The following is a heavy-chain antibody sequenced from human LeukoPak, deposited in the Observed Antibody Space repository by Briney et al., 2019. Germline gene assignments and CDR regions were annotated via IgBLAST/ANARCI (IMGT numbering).Heavy chain of an antibody. CDR2: ISGGGGST. J-gene: IGHJ4*02. CDR1: GFTFSSYA. D-gene: IGHD2-2*01. CDR3: AKDKNFFGDQLPTEGFDY. V-gene: IGHV3-23*01. Sequence: GGSLRLSCAASGFTFSSYAMSWVRQAPGKGLEWVSAISGGGGSTYYADSVKGRFTISRDNSKNTLYLQMNSLRAEDTAVYYCAKDKNFFGDQLPTEGFDYWGQGTLVTVSS.